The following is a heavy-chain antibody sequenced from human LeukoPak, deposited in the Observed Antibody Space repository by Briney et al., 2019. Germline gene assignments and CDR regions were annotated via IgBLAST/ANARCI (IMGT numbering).Heavy chain of an antibody. CDR2: MYYSGST. V-gene: IGHV4-59*01. Sequence: PSETLSLTCTVSGGSISGYFWSWIRQPPGKGLEWIGYMYYSGSTNYNPSLKSRVTISVDTSKNQFSLKLSSVTAADTAVCYCARSTSGYEIDYWGQGTLVTVSS. CDR3: ARSTSGYEIDY. J-gene: IGHJ4*02. D-gene: IGHD5-12*01. CDR1: GGSISGYF.